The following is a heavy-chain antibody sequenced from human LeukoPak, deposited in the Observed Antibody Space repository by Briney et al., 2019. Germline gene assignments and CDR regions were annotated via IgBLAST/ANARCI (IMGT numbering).Heavy chain of an antibody. CDR2: ISGSGGGT. Sequence: GGSLRLSRAASRFTFSNYAMSGVRPAPGKGREGVSAISGSGGGTYSADSVKGRFTISRDNSKKTLYLQMNSLRAEDTAVYYCAKPFYSGYDSRFDYWGQGTLGTVSA. D-gene: IGHD5-12*01. CDR1: RFTFSNYA. CDR3: AKPFYSGYDSRFDY. V-gene: IGHV3-23*01. J-gene: IGHJ4*02.